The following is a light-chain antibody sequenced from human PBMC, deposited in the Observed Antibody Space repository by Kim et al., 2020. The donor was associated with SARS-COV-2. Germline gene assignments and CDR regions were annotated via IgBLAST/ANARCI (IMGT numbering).Light chain of an antibody. J-gene: IGKJ4*01. Sequence: GSPGERAPLTCMASPIGNRNLAWYRMSPGQAPRLLIYGISIRATGISARFGGSGSGTDFALTITSLQSEEFAVYYCKQYNSWALTFGGGTKVDIK. CDR2: GIS. CDR3: KQYNSWALT. CDR1: PIGNRN. V-gene: IGKV3D-15*01.